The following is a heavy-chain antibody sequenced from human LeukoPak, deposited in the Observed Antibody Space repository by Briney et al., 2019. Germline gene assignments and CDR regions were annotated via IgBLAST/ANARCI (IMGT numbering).Heavy chain of an antibody. D-gene: IGHD3-22*01. CDR2: MNPNSGNT. CDR3: ARDQYYDSSGYVDY. V-gene: IGHV1-8*03. CDR1: GYTFTSYD. Sequence: ASVKVSCKASGYTFTSYDINWVRQATGQGLEWMGWMNPNSGNTGYAQKFQGRVTITRNTSISTAYMELSSLRSEDTAVYYCARDQYYDSSGYVDYWGQGTLVTVSS. J-gene: IGHJ4*02.